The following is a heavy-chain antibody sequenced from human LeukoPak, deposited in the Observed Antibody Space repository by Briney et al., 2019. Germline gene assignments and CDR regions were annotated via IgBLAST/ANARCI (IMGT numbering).Heavy chain of an antibody. CDR1: GGSISSSSYY. Sequence: SETLSLTCTVSGGSISSSSYYWGWIRQPPGKGLEWIGSIYYSGSTYYNPSLKSRVTISVDTSKNQFSLKLSSVTAADTAVYYCARGGDYGDYGAPDYWGQGTLVTVSS. CDR2: IYYSGST. D-gene: IGHD4-17*01. J-gene: IGHJ4*02. V-gene: IGHV4-39*07. CDR3: ARGGDYGDYGAPDY.